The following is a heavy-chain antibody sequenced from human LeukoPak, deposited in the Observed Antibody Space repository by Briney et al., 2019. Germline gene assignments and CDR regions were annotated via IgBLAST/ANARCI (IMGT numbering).Heavy chain of an antibody. CDR1: GGSISSSSYY. D-gene: IGHD3-3*01. CDR3: ARGIIPRGVDYDFWSGYYLRNWFDP. J-gene: IGHJ5*02. CDR2: IYYSGST. V-gene: IGHV4-61*05. Sequence: SETLSLTCTVSGGSISSSSYYWGWIRQPPGKGLEWIGYIYYSGSTNYNPSLKSRVTISVDTSKNRFSLKLSSVTAADTAVYYCARGIIPRGVDYDFWSGYYLRNWFDPWGQGTLVTVSS.